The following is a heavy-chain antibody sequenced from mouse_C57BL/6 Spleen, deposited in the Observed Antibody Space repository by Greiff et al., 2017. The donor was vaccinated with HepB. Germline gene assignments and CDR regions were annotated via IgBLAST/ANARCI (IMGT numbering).Heavy chain of an antibody. V-gene: IGHV3-6*01. J-gene: IGHJ2*01. D-gene: IGHD1-1*02. CDR2: ISYDGSN. Sequence: EVQLQESGPGLVKPSQSLSLTCSVTGYSITSGYYWNWIRQFPGNKLEWRGYISYDGSNNYNPTLKNRISITRDTSKNQFFLKLNSVTTEDTATYYCARGYWWLFDYWGQGTTLTVSS. CDR1: GYSITSGYY. CDR3: ARGYWWLFDY.